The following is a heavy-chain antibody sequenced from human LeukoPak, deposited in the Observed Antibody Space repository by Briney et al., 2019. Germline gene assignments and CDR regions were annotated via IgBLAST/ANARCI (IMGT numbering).Heavy chain of an antibody. CDR2: SNPDAGDT. CDR3: ARLSTATSHWLAASDI. CDR1: GYTFTDYF. D-gene: IGHD6-19*01. Sequence: GASVKVSCKASGYTFTDYFMYWVRQAPGQGLEWMGRSNPDAGDTNYAQTFQGRITMTRDTSISTAYMELSSLKSDDTAVYYCARLSTATSHWLAASDIWGQGTVVTVSS. V-gene: IGHV1-2*06. J-gene: IGHJ3*02.